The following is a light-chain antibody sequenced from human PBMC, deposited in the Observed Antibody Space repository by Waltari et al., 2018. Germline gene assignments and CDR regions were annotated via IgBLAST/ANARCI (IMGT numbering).Light chain of an antibody. V-gene: IGKV1-8*01. CDR1: QGISSY. CDR2: AAS. CDR3: QQYSSFWT. Sequence: AIRMTQSPSSFSASTGDRVTITCRASQGISSYLAWYQQKPGEAPKLLIYAASTLRSGVPSRFSGSGSGTDFTLTINCLQSEDFATYYCQQYSSFWTFGQGTKVEIK. J-gene: IGKJ1*01.